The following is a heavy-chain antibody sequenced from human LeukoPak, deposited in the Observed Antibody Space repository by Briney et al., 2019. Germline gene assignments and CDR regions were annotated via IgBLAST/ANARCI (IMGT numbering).Heavy chain of an antibody. CDR2: VSAGHRA. J-gene: IGHJ4*02. Sequence: GGSLRPSCTASGLTLGGHDMHWVRQTTGDGLEWVAAVSAGHRAFYAGSVRGRFTVSREDAKNSLFLQMNSLRAGDTAIYYCVREARGYHYTYFDYWGQGSLVTVSS. CDR1: GLTLGGHD. V-gene: IGHV3-13*01. D-gene: IGHD5-18*01. CDR3: VREARGYHYTYFDY.